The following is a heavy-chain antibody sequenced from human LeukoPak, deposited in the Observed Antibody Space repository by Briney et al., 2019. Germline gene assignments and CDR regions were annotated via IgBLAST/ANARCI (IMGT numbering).Heavy chain of an antibody. D-gene: IGHD3-22*01. CDR2: ISGSGGST. CDR1: GFTFSGCA. Sequence: PGGSLRLSCAASGFTFSGCAMSWVRQAPGKGLEWVSAISGSGGSTYYADSVKGRFTISRDNSKNTLYLQMNSLRAEDTAVYYCAKDRDYYDSSGYHLYWGQGTLVTVSS. J-gene: IGHJ4*02. V-gene: IGHV3-23*01. CDR3: AKDRDYYDSSGYHLY.